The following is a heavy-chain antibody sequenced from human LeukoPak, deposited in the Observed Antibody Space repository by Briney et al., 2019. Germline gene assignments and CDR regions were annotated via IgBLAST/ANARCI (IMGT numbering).Heavy chain of an antibody. D-gene: IGHD2-2*01. CDR2: FDPEDGET. CDR1: GYTLTELS. Sequence: ASVKVSCKVSGYTLTELSMHWVRQAPGKGLEWMGGFDPEDGETIYAQKLQGRVTMTTDTSTSTAYMELRSLRSDDTAVYYCARGAHQHSDSWGQGTLVSVSS. CDR3: ARGAHQHSDS. J-gene: IGHJ4*02. V-gene: IGHV1-24*01.